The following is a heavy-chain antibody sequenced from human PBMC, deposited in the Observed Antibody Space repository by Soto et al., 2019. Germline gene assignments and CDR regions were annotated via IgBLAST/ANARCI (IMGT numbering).Heavy chain of an antibody. CDR1: GGSISSSSFH. J-gene: IGHJ5*02. CDR2: IYYSGST. Sequence: SETLSLTCTVSGGSISSSSFHWGWIRQPPGKGLEWIGSIYYSGSTYYNPSLKKQVTISVDTSKNKFSLKLSSVTAADTAVYYCARRERAAGTDWWFDPWGQGTLVT. CDR3: ARRERAAGTDWWFDP. V-gene: IGHV4-39*01. D-gene: IGHD6-13*01.